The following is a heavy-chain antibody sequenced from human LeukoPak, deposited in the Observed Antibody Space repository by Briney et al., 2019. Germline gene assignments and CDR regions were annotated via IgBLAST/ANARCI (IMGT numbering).Heavy chain of an antibody. Sequence: ASVKVSCKASGYTFTTYGISWVRQAPGQGLEWMGWISGYNGNTNHAQKLQDRVTMTTDTSTSTAYMELRSLKSDDTGVYYCARGPRYCSSSRCFWDHWYFDLWGRGTLVTVSS. CDR3: ARGPRYCSSSRCFWDHWYFDL. J-gene: IGHJ2*01. CDR2: ISGYNGNT. CDR1: GYTFTTYG. D-gene: IGHD2-2*01. V-gene: IGHV1-18*01.